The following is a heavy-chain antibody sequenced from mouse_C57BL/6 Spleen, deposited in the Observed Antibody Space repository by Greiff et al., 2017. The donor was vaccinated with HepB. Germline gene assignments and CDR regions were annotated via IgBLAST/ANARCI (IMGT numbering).Heavy chain of an antibody. V-gene: IGHV5-9-1*02. CDR3: TRDEGYGFAY. CDR2: ISSGSDYI. Sequence: EVMLVESGEGLVKPGGSLKLSCAASGFTFSSYAMSWVRQTPEKRLEWVAYISSGSDYIYYADTVKGRFTISRDNARNTLYLQMSSRKSEDTAMYYCTRDEGYGFAYWGQGTLVTVSA. D-gene: IGHD3-1*01. CDR1: GFTFSSYA. J-gene: IGHJ3*01.